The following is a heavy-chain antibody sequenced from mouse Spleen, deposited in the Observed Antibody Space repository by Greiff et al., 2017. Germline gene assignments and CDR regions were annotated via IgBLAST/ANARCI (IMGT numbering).Heavy chain of an antibody. CDR2: IYPGDGDT. CDR3: ARSEGWLPSWFAY. CDR1: GYAFSSSW. V-gene: IGHV1-82*01. Sequence: QVQLQQSGPELVKPGASVKISCKASGYAFSSSWMNWVKQGPGKGLEWIGRIYPGDGDTNYNGKFKGKATLTADKSSSTAYMQLSSLTSEDSAVYFCARSEGWLPSWFAYWGQGTLVTVSA. J-gene: IGHJ3*01. D-gene: IGHD2-3*01.